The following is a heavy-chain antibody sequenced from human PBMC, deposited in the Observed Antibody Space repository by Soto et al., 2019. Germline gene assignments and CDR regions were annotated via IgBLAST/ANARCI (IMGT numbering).Heavy chain of an antibody. CDR3: AKGAVAGTPTSYYYYGMDV. D-gene: IGHD6-19*01. CDR2: IIPIFGTV. V-gene: IGHV1-69*12. CDR1: GGTFRTYA. J-gene: IGHJ6*02. Sequence: QVQLLQSGAEVKKPGSSVRVSCEASGGTFRTYAISWVRQAPGQGLEWMGAIIPIFGTVNYAQKFQGRVTITADESTTTVYMDLTSLRSEDTAVYYCAKGAVAGTPTSYYYYGMDVWGQGTTVTVSS.